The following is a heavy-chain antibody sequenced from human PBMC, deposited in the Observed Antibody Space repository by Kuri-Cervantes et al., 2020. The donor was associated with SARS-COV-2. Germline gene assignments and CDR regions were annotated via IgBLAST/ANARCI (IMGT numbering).Heavy chain of an antibody. V-gene: IGHV1-2*06. J-gene: IGHJ4*02. CDR3: AKERSGYYQY. Sequence: ASVKVSCKASGYTFTSYGIRWVRQAPGQGLEWMGRINPNSGGTNYAQKFQGRVTMTRDTSISTAYMELSRLRSDDTAVYYCAKERSGYYQYWGQGTLVTVSS. CDR2: INPNSGGT. CDR1: GYTFTSYG. D-gene: IGHD3-22*01.